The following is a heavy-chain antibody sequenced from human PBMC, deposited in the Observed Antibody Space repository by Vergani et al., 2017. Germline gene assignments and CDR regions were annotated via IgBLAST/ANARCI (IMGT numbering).Heavy chain of an antibody. CDR3: VKDIAASGNYWYFDL. V-gene: IGHV3-9*01. J-gene: IGHJ2*01. Sequence: EVQLVESGGGVVRPGGSLRLSCAASGFTFDDYAMHWVRQAPGKGLEWVSGINWNSDSIAYADSVKGRFTISRDNAKNSLYLQMNSLRAEDTALYYCVKDIAASGNYWYFDLWGQGTLVTVSS. CDR2: INWNSDSI. D-gene: IGHD6-13*01. CDR1: GFTFDDYA.